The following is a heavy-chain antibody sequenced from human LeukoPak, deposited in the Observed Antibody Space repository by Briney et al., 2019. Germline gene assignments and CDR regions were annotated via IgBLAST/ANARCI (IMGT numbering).Heavy chain of an antibody. CDR3: ARGYYGDYDY. V-gene: IGHV4-34*01. J-gene: IGHJ4*02. Sequence: SETLSLTCAVYGGSFTGYYCSWIRQPPGNGLEWIGEINHSGSTKYNPSLKSRVTILVDTSKNQFSLRLSSVTAADTAVYYCARGYYGDYDYWGQGTLVTVSS. D-gene: IGHD4-17*01. CDR2: INHSGST. CDR1: GGSFTGYY.